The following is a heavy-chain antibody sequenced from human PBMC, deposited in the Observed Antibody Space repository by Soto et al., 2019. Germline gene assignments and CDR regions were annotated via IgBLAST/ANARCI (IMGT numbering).Heavy chain of an antibody. CDR2: IYYSGST. J-gene: IGHJ3*02. Sequence: SETLSLTCTVSGGSISSYYWSWIRQPPGKGLEWIGYIYYSGSTNYNPSLKSRVTISVDTSKNQFSLKLSSVTAADTAVYYCARLKFGYSYGYGAFDIWGQGTMVTVSS. D-gene: IGHD5-18*01. CDR1: GGSISSYY. V-gene: IGHV4-59*08. CDR3: ARLKFGYSYGYGAFDI.